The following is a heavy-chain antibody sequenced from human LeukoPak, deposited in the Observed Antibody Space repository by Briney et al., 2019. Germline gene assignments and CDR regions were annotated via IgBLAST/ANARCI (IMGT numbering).Heavy chain of an antibody. D-gene: IGHD5-18*01. CDR3: ARDLVGGSYGLQFDY. Sequence: GGSLRLSCAASGLTVSSNYLSWVRQAPGKGLEWDSVIYSGGSTYYADSVKGRFTISRHNSKNTLYLQMNSLRAEDTAVYYCARDLVGGSYGLQFDYWGQGTLVTVSS. V-gene: IGHV3-53*04. CDR2: IYSGGST. CDR1: GLTVSSNY. J-gene: IGHJ4*02.